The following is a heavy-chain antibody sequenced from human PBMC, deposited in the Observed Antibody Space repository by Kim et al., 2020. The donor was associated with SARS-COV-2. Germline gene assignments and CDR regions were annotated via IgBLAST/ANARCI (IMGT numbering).Heavy chain of an antibody. V-gene: IGHV4-39*07. J-gene: IGHJ6*02. Sequence: SETLSLTCTVSGGSISSSSYYWGWIRQPPGKGLEWIGSIYYSGSTYYNPSLKSRVTIPVDTSKNQFSLKLSSVTAADTAVYYCASRRDCSSTSCSFHYYYYYGMDVWGQGTTVTVSS. D-gene: IGHD2-2*01. CDR2: IYYSGST. CDR1: GGSISSSSYY. CDR3: ASRRDCSSTSCSFHYYYYYGMDV.